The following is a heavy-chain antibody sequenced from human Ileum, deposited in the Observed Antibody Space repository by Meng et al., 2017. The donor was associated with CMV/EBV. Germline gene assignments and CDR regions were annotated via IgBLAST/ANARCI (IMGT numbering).Heavy chain of an antibody. CDR2: TYYRSRWFD. V-gene: IGHV6-1*01. D-gene: IGHD1-7*01. CDR1: GDTGSSNSAA. J-gene: IGHJ4*02. CDR3: ARETGTTFFDS. Sequence: ISGDTGSSNSAAWNRIRQSPARGLEWLGRTYYRSRWFDDFAVSVRSRIIFNPDTSKNQFSLHLSSVTPEDAAVYYCARETGTTFFDSWGQGTLVTVSS.